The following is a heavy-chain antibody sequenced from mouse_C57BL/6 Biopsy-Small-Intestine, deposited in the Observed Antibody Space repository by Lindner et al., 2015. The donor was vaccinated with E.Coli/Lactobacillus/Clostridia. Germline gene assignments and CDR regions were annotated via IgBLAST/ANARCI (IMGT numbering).Heavy chain of an antibody. V-gene: IGHV1-82*01. Sequence: VQLQESGPELVKPGASVKISCKASDYAFSSSWMNWVKQRPGKGLEWIGRIYPGDGDTNYNGKFKGKATLTADKSSSTAYMQLSSLTSEDSAVYFCARSIYYYGSSPSMDYWGQGTSVTVSS. D-gene: IGHD1-1*01. CDR3: ARSIYYYGSSPSMDY. CDR1: DYAFSSSW. J-gene: IGHJ4*01. CDR2: IYPGDGDT.